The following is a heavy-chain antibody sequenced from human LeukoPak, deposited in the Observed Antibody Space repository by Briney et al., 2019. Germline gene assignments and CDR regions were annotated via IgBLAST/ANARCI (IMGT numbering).Heavy chain of an antibody. V-gene: IGHV3-23*01. CDR1: GFTFSSYA. CDR2: ISGSGGGT. CDR3: ARILGYRNH. J-gene: IGHJ4*02. Sequence: HSGGSLRLSCAASGFTFSSYAMSWVRQAPGKGLEWVSAISGSGGGTYYADSVKGRFTISRDNSKNTLYLQMNSLRAEDTAVYYRARILGYRNHWGQGTLVTVSS. D-gene: IGHD2/OR15-2a*01.